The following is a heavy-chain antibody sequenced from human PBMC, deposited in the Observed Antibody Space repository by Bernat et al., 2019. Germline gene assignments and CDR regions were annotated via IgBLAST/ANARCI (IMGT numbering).Heavy chain of an antibody. CDR3: ARANSLRVYDFWIGYTGYYYYYMDV. CDR1: GFTFSSYS. V-gene: IGHV3-48*02. Sequence: EVQLVESGGGLVQPGGSLRLSCAASGFTFSSYSMNWVRQAPGKGLEWVSYISSSSSTIYYADSVKGRFTISRDNAKNSLYLQMNSLRDEDTAVYYCARANSLRVYDFWIGYTGYYYYYMDVWGKGTTVTVSS. J-gene: IGHJ6*03. D-gene: IGHD3-3*01. CDR2: ISSSSSTI.